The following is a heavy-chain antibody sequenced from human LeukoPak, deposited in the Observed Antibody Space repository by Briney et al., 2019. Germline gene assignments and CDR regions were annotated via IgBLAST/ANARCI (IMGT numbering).Heavy chain of an antibody. CDR1: GFTFDDYA. Sequence: PGGSLRLSCAASGFTFDDYAMHWVRQAPGKGLEWVSGISWNSGSIGYADSVKGRFTISRDNAKSSLYLQMNSVRAEDTALYYCAKDKSSGWYDGGVLFDYWGQGTLVTVSS. CDR3: AKDKSSGWYDGGVLFDY. V-gene: IGHV3-9*01. D-gene: IGHD6-19*01. J-gene: IGHJ4*02. CDR2: ISWNSGSI.